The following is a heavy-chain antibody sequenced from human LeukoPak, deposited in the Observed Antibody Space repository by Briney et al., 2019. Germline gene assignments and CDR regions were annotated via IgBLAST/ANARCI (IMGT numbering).Heavy chain of an antibody. Sequence: GGSLRLSCAASGFTFSSYAMHWVRQAPGKGLEWVAVISYDGSNKYYADSVKGRFTISRDNSKNTLYLQMNSLRAEDTAVYYCATSSYGDYGGYWGQGTLVTASS. CDR2: ISYDGSNK. J-gene: IGHJ4*02. V-gene: IGHV3-30-3*01. CDR1: GFTFSSYA. D-gene: IGHD4-17*01. CDR3: ATSSYGDYGGY.